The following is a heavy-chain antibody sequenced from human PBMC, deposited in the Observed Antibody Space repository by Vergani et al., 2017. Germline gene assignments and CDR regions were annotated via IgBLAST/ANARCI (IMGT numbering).Heavy chain of an antibody. CDR2: ISGSGVSA. J-gene: IGHJ6*03. Sequence: DVHLAESGGGFFQPGGSLRLSCSASGFSFSNYAMNWVRQAPGKGLEWVSGISGSGVSAYYTDSVKGRFTISRDNSKNMLFLQMNSLREDTAVYYCAKDGWEVPHFDFYNYMDVWGKGTTVIVSS. D-gene: IGHD1-26*01. V-gene: IGHV3-23*04. CDR1: GFSFSNYA. CDR3: AKDGWEVPHFDFYNYMDV.